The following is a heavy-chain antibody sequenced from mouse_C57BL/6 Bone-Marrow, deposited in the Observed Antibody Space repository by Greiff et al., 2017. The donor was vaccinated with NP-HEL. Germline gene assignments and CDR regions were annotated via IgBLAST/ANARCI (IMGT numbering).Heavy chain of an antibody. CDR1: GFTFSDYY. D-gene: IGHD1-3*01. CDR3: ARGLNNYDAMDY. CDR2: INYDGSST. J-gene: IGHJ4*01. Sequence: EVMLVESEGGLVQPGSSMKLSCTASGFTFSDYYMAWVRQVPEKGLEWVANINYDGSSTYYLDSLKSRFIISRDNAKNILYLQMSSLTSEDTATYYCARGLNNYDAMDYWGQGTSVTVSS. V-gene: IGHV5-16*01.